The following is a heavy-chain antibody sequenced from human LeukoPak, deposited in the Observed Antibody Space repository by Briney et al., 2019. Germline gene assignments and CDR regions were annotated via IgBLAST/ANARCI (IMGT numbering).Heavy chain of an antibody. V-gene: IGHV3-74*01. CDR3: ARVEWELLGGFDY. CDR1: GFTFSSYW. D-gene: IGHD1-26*01. CDR2: INSDGSST. J-gene: IGHJ4*02. Sequence: GGSLRLSCAASGFTFSSYWMHWVRQAPGKGLVWVSRINSDGSSTSYADSVKGRFTITRDNAKNTLYLQMNSLRAEDTAVYYCARVEWELLGGFDYWGQGTLVTVSS.